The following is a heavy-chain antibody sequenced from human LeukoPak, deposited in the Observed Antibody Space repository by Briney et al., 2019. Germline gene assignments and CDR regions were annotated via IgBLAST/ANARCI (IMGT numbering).Heavy chain of an antibody. J-gene: IGHJ6*02. Sequence: SETLSLTCTVSGGSISSYYWSWIRQPPGKGLEWIGYIYYSGSTNYNPSFKSRVTISVDTSKNQFSLKLSSVTAADTAVYYCARHGSVVVGPYGMDVWGQGTTVTVSS. V-gene: IGHV4-59*08. CDR3: ARHGSVVVGPYGMDV. CDR1: GGSISSYY. D-gene: IGHD2-2*01. CDR2: IYYSGST.